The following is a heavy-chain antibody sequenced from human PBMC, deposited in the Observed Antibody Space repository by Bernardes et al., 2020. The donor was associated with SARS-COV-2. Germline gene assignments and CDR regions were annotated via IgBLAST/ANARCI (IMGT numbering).Heavy chain of an antibody. J-gene: IGHJ4*02. Sequence: VGSLRLSCAASGFTFSNYDMNWIRQAPGQGLEWVSSITGGGSVYAADSVKGRFTTSRDNSKNTMYLQMNSLRVEDTAVYYCAKDLSDFGGNSGSDHWGQGTLVTVSS. CDR2: ITGGGSV. CDR1: GFTFSNYD. CDR3: AKDLSDFGGNSGSDH. V-gene: IGHV3-23*01. D-gene: IGHD2-21*02.